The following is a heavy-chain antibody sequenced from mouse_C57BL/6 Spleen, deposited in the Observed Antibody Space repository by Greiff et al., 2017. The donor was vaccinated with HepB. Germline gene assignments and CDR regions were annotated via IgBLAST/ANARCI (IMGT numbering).Heavy chain of an antibody. CDR1: GYTFTSYW. D-gene: IGHD3-2*02. V-gene: IGHV1-69*01. CDR3: AKGRQLRLRVYAMDY. J-gene: IGHJ4*01. CDR2: IDPSDSYT. Sequence: QVQLQQPGAELVMPGASVKLSCKASGYTFTSYWMHWVKQRPGQGLEWIGEIDPSDSYTNYNQKFKGKSTLTVDKSSSTAYMQLSSLTSEDSAVYYCAKGRQLRLRVYAMDYWGQGTSVTVAS.